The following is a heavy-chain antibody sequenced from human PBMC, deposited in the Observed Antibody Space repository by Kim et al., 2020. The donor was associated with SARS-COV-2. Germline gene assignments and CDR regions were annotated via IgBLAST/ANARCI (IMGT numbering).Heavy chain of an antibody. CDR1: GFSFSSYW. V-gene: IGHV3-7*03. CDR3: ARDPFEVKGGYGY. CDR2: INQNGSRK. Sequence: GGSLRLSCAASGFSFSSYWMTWVRQAPGKGLEWVANINQNGSRKYYVDSVQGRFIISKDNADNSLYLQMSSLIVEDTAVYYCARDPFEVKGGYGYWGQGTLVTVSS. D-gene: IGHD5-12*01. J-gene: IGHJ4*02.